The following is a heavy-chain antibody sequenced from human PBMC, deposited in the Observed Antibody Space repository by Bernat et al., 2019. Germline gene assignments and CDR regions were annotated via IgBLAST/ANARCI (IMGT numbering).Heavy chain of an antibody. Sequence: QVQLVESGGGVVQPGRSLRLSCAASGFTFSSYAMHWVRQAPGKGLEWVAVISYDGSNKYYADSVKGRFTISRDNSKNTLYLQMNSLRAEDTAVYYWARPCHDIVVVPAAHGDAFDIWGQGTMVTVSS. CDR3: ARPCHDIVVVPAAHGDAFDI. J-gene: IGHJ3*02. D-gene: IGHD2-2*01. CDR2: ISYDGSNK. V-gene: IGHV3-30*01. CDR1: GFTFSSYA.